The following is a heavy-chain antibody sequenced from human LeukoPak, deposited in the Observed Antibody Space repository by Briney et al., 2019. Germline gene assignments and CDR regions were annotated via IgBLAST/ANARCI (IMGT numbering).Heavy chain of an antibody. CDR2: VNSDGSST. CDR3: ARNNWNSVYYGMDV. D-gene: IGHD1-7*01. J-gene: IGHJ6*02. Sequence: GGSPRLSCAASRGFTFGTNWMYWVRQAPGKGLVWVSRVNSDGSSTAYADSVKGRFTISRDNVNNTLYLQMNSLRAEDTAVYYCARNNWNSVYYGMDVWGQGTTVTVSS. V-gene: IGHV3-74*01. CDR1: RGFTFGTNW.